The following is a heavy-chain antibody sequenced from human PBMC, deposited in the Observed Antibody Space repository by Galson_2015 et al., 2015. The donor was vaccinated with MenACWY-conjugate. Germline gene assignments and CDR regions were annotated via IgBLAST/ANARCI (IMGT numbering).Heavy chain of an antibody. V-gene: IGHV3-48*02. J-gene: IGHJ4*02. CDR2: ISTGSSAI. CDR3: ARDRADGYKQFFDY. D-gene: IGHD5-24*01. CDR1: GFTFSSYS. Sequence: SLRLSCAASGFTFSSYSMNWVRQAPGKGLEWVSYISTGSSAIYYADSVKGRFTISRDNAKNSLYLQTNSLRDEDTAVYYCARDRADGYKQFFDYWGQGTLVTVSS.